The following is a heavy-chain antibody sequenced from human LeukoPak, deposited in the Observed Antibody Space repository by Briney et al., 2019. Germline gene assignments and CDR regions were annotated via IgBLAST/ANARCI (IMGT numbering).Heavy chain of an antibody. J-gene: IGHJ5*02. Sequence: SQTLSLTCAVSGGSISSGGYSWSWIRQPPGKGLEWIGYIYHSGSTYYNPSLKSRVTISVDRSKNQFSLKLSSVTAADTAVYYCAREVSGWYVGWFDPWGQGTLVTVSS. CDR3: AREVSGWYVGWFDP. CDR1: GGSISSGGYS. V-gene: IGHV4-30-2*01. D-gene: IGHD6-19*01. CDR2: IYHSGST.